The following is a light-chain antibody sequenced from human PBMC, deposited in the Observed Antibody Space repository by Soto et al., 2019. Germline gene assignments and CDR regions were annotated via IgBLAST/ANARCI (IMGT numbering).Light chain of an antibody. CDR3: GSWDSSLSAYV. Sequence: QSVLKQPPSLSAAPGQKVTISCSGSSSNIGGNSVSWYQQLPWTAPKLLIYDXXXXPSGIPDRFSGSKSGTSATLGITGFQTGDEADYYCGSWDSSLSAYVFGTGTKVTVL. CDR1: SSNIGGNS. CDR2: DXX. J-gene: IGLJ1*01. V-gene: IGLV1-51*01.